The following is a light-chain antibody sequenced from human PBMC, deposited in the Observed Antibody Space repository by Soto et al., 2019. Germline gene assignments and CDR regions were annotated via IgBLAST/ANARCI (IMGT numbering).Light chain of an antibody. CDR3: QHYNSYSDT. CDR1: QSISTW. Sequence: DIQMTQSPSTLSASVGDRVTITCRASQSISTWLAWFQQKPGKAPKLLIYRASSLESGVPSRFSGSGSGTEFTLTISSLQPDDFATYYCQHYNSYSDTFGPGTKVDIK. J-gene: IGKJ3*01. CDR2: RAS. V-gene: IGKV1-5*03.